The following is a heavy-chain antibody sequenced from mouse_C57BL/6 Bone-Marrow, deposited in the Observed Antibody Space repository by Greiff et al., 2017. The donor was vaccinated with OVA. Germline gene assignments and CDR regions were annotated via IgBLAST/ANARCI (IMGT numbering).Heavy chain of an antibody. D-gene: IGHD4-1*01. V-gene: IGHV2-5*01. CDR3: AKNDNWSYAMDY. Sequence: QVQLQQSGPGLVQPSQSLSITCTVSGFSLTSYGVHWVRQSPGKGLEWLGVIWRGGSTDYNAAFMSRLSITKDNSQSQVFFKMNSLQADDTAIYYSAKNDNWSYAMDYWGQGTSVTVSS. CDR2: IWRGGST. CDR1: GFSLTSYG. J-gene: IGHJ4*01.